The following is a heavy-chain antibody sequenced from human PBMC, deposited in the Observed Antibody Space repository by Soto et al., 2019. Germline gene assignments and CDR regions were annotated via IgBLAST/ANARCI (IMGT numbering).Heavy chain of an antibody. CDR2: IWYDGSNK. D-gene: IGHD3-9*01. CDR1: GFTFSSYG. Sequence: LRLSCAASGFTFSSYGMHWVRQAPGKGLEWVTVIWYDGSNKYYADSVKGRFTISRDNSKNTLYLQVNSLRAEDTAVYYCARGISPSYYHILTGYPFHYYCMDVCGQGTTVAASS. CDR3: ARGISPSYYHILTGYPFHYYCMDV. J-gene: IGHJ6*02. V-gene: IGHV3-33*01.